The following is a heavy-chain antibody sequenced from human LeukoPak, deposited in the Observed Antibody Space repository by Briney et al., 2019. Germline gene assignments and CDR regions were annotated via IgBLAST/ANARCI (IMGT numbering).Heavy chain of an antibody. CDR1: GFRFSDYY. CDR2: ISSGSSYT. Sequence: GGSLRLSCAASGFRFSDYYMSWIRQAPGKGLEWVSYISSGSSYTNYADSVKGRFTISRDNAKNSLYLQMNSLRAEDTAVYYCARAGTVMDVDYWGQGTLVTVSS. D-gene: IGHD5-18*01. CDR3: ARAGTVMDVDY. J-gene: IGHJ4*02. V-gene: IGHV3-11*05.